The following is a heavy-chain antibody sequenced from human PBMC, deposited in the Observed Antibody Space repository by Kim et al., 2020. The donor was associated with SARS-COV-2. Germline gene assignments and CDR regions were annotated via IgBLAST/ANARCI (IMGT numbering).Heavy chain of an antibody. J-gene: IGHJ4*02. CDR2: INHSGST. Sequence: SETLSLTCAVYGGSFSGYYWSWIRQPPGKGLEWIGVINHSGSTNYNPSLKSRVTISVDTSKNQFSLKLSSVTAADTAVYYCARVLWFGELYIDYWGQGTLVTVSS. D-gene: IGHD3-10*01. CDR3: ARVLWFGELYIDY. V-gene: IGHV4-34*01. CDR1: GGSFSGYY.